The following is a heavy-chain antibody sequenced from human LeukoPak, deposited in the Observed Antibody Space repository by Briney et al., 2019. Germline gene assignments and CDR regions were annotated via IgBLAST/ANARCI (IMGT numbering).Heavy chain of an antibody. CDR3: ARDGDYGDYSYGMDV. D-gene: IGHD4-17*01. Sequence: SETLSLTCTVSGGSISSSSYSWGWIRQPPGKGLEWIGSIYYSGSTYYNPSLKSRVTISVDTSKNQFSLKLSSVTAADTAVYYCARDGDYGDYSYGMDVWGQGTTVTVSS. V-gene: IGHV4-39*07. CDR1: GGSISSSSYS. J-gene: IGHJ6*02. CDR2: IYYSGST.